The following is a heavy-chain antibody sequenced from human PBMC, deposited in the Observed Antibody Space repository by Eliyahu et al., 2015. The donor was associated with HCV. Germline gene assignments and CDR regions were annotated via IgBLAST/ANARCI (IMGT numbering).Heavy chain of an antibody. CDR3: SIHGRLLPAQGEYFQY. J-gene: IGHJ1*01. D-gene: IGHD2/OR15-2a*01. CDR2: IKSKNDGGTT. CDR1: GFTFXHAW. Sequence: EVQLVESGGGLVKPGGSLRLSCAGSGFTFXHAWMXWVRQAPGKGLEWVGLIKSKNDGGTTDYAAPVKGRVTISRDDSKNTLYLQINSLKTEDTAMYYCSIHGRLLPAQGEYFQYWGQGTLVTVSS. V-gene: IGHV3-15*01.